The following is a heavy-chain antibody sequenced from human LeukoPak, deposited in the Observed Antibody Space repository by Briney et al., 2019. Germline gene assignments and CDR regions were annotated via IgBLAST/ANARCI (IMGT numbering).Heavy chain of an antibody. CDR3: ASRIAYTISTANWFDP. J-gene: IGHJ5*02. Sequence: KPSETLSLTCTVSGGSISSSSYYWGWIRQPPGKGLEWIGSIYYSGSTYYNPSLKSRVTISVDTSKNQFSLKLNSVTAADTAVYYCASRIAYTISTANWFDPWGQGTLVTVSS. CDR1: GGSISSSSYY. D-gene: IGHD5-18*01. V-gene: IGHV4-39*01. CDR2: IYYSGST.